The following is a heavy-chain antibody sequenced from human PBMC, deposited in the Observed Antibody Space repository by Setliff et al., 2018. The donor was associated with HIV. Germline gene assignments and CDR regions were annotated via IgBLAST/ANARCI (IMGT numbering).Heavy chain of an antibody. CDR2: IIPIFGTA. Sequence: GASVKVSCKASGYSFTTYGISWVRQAPGQGLEWMGGIIPIFGTANYAQKFQGRVTITADESTSTAYMELSSLRSEDTAVYYCARRHSSGWSYYYYYYGMDVWGQGTTVTVSS. J-gene: IGHJ6*02. D-gene: IGHD6-19*01. CDR1: GYSFTTYG. CDR3: ARRHSSGWSYYYYYYGMDV. V-gene: IGHV1-69*13.